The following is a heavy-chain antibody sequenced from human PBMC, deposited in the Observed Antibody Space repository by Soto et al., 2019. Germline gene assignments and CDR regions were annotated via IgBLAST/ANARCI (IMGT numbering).Heavy chain of an antibody. V-gene: IGHV4-34*01. D-gene: IGHD1-26*01. J-gene: IGHJ4*01. Sequence: SETLSLTCAVYGVPFSGDYWSWIRQSPGKGLEWIGEINHSENTNYNPSLKSRVTMLVDTSKNQFSLSLSSVTAADTAVYYCANLIVFHSSYYHDYWGHATLVTAPQ. CDR3: ANLIVFHSSYYHDY. CDR1: GVPFSGDY. CDR2: INHSENT.